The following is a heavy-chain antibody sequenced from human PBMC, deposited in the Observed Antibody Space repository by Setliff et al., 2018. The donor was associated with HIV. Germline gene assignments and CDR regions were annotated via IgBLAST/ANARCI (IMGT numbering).Heavy chain of an antibody. J-gene: IGHJ4*02. CDR3: ATALTANWNYEPHFDY. V-gene: IGHV1-18*01. Sequence: ASVKVSCKASGYNFGTYDINWVRQAPGQGLEWMGWTTTYDVNTKFQGRLTMTTDRSTTTAYMELRGLRSDDTAVYYCATALTANWNYEPHFDYWGQGSLVTVSS. CDR1: GYNFGTYD. D-gene: IGHD1-7*01. CDR2: TTTYDVNT.